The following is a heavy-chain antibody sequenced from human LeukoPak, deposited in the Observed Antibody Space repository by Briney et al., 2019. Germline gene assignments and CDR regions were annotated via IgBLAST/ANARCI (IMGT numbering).Heavy chain of an antibody. CDR2: INPNSGGT. CDR1: GYTFTGYY. CDR3: ATEVSRTAAAGTFVNWFDP. J-gene: IGHJ5*02. V-gene: IGHV1-2*02. D-gene: IGHD6-13*01. Sequence: ASVKVSCNASGYTFTGYYMHWVRQAPGQGLEWMGWINPNSGGTNYAQKFQGRVTMTRDTSISTAYMELSRLRSDDTAVYYCATEVSRTAAAGTFVNWFDPWGQGTLVTVSS.